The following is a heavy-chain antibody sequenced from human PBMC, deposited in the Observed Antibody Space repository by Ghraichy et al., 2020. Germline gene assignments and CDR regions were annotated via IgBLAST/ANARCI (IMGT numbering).Heavy chain of an antibody. V-gene: IGHV3-23*01. D-gene: IGHD5-24*01. CDR1: GFTFSTYA. CDR2: ISGSGFNT. Sequence: GGSLRLSCAASGFTFSTYAMSWVRQAPGRGLEWVSGISGSGFNTNYADSVKGRFTISRDNSRNTLYLEMNSLRVEDTAVYYCAKGTITYSYYFMDVWGKGTTVTVSS. J-gene: IGHJ6*03. CDR3: AKGTITYSYYFMDV.